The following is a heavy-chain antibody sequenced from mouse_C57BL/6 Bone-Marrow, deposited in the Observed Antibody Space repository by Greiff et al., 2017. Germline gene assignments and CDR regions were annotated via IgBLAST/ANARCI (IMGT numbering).Heavy chain of an antibody. CDR3: ARYGDPWFAY. V-gene: IGHV7-3*01. CDR1: GFTFTDYY. Sequence: EVQLVESGGGLVQPGGSLSLSCAASGFTFTDYYMSWVRQPPGKALEWLGFIRNKANGYTTEYSASVKGRFTISRDNSQSILYLQMNALRAEDSATYYCARYGDPWFAYWGQGTLVTVSA. CDR2: IRNKANGYTT. D-gene: IGHD3-3*01. J-gene: IGHJ3*01.